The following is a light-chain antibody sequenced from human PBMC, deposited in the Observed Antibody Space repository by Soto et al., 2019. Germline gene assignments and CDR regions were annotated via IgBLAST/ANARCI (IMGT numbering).Light chain of an antibody. Sequence: DIVMTQSPDSLAVSLGERATINCKSSQSVLYSSNNKNYLAWYQQKPGQPPKLLMYWASTRESGVPDRFSGSGSETDFTLTISSLQAEYVAVYYCQQYYSTPPAFGQGIKLEIK. CDR1: QSVLYSSNNKNY. CDR3: QQYYSTPPA. J-gene: IGKJ2*01. CDR2: WAS. V-gene: IGKV4-1*01.